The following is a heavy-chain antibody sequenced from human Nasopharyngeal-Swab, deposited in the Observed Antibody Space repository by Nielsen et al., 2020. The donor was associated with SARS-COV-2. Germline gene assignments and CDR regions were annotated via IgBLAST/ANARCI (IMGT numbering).Heavy chain of an antibody. Sequence: GESLKISCAASGFTFSSYAMHWVRQAPGKGLEWVAVISYDGSNKYYADSVKGRFTISRDNSKNTLYLQMNSLRAEDTAVYYCARGELLSNAFGIWGQGTMVTVSS. CDR3: ARGELLSNAFGI. V-gene: IGHV3-30-3*01. J-gene: IGHJ3*02. D-gene: IGHD2-2*01. CDR1: GFTFSSYA. CDR2: ISYDGSNK.